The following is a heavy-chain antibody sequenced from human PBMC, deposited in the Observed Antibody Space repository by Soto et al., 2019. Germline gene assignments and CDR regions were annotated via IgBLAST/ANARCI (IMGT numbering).Heavy chain of an antibody. D-gene: IGHD3-22*01. CDR2: IKSKTDGGTT. J-gene: IGHJ3*02. CDR1: GFTFSNAW. CDR3: TTDPPPYYYDSSGSYDAFDI. Sequence: SGGSLRLSCAASGFTFSNAWMNWVRQAPGRGLEWVGRIKSKTDGGTTDYAAPVKGRFTISRDDSKNTLYLQMNSLKTEDTAVYYCTTDPPPYYYDSSGSYDAFDIWGQGTMVTVSS. V-gene: IGHV3-15*07.